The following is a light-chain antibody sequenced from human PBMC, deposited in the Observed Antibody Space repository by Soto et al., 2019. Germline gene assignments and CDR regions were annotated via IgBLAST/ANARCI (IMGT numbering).Light chain of an antibody. V-gene: IGLV2-18*02. Sequence: QSALTQPPSVSGSPGQSVTISCTGTSSDVGTYNRVSWYQQPPGTAPKLLIYEVSNRPSGVPDRFSGSKSDNTASLTISGLQAEDEADYYCSSYTSGSTYVVFGGGTKLTVL. J-gene: IGLJ2*01. CDR3: SSYTSGSTYVV. CDR1: SSDVGTYNR. CDR2: EVS.